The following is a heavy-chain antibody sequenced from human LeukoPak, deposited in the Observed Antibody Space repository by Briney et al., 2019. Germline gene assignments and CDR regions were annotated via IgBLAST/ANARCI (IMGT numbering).Heavy chain of an antibody. V-gene: IGHV3-23*01. CDR1: GFTFSSYA. Sequence: GGSLRLSCAASGFTFSSYAMSWVRQAPGKGLEWVSTISGTGGTTYYADSVKGRFTISRDNSKNTLYLQMNSLRAEDTAVYHCAKVSRYCSGGSCWYDAFDIWGQGTMVTVSS. J-gene: IGHJ3*02. D-gene: IGHD2-15*01. CDR2: ISGTGGTT. CDR3: AKVSRYCSGGSCWYDAFDI.